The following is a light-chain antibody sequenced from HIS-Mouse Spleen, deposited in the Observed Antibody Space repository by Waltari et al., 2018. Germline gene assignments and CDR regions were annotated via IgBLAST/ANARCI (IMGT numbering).Light chain of an antibody. Sequence: EIVLTQSPATLSLSPGERATLSCRASQSVSSYLAWYQPNPGQAPRLLIYDASNRATGIPARFSGSGSGTDFTLTISSLEPEDFAVYYCQQRSNWLTFGGGTK. CDR3: QQRSNWLT. J-gene: IGKJ4*01. CDR2: DAS. V-gene: IGKV3-11*01. CDR1: QSVSSY.